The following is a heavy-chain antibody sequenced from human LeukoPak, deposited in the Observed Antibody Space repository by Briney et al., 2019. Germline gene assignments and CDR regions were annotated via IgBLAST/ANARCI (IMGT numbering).Heavy chain of an antibody. CDR2: IYYSGST. J-gene: IGHJ4*02. D-gene: IGHD6-13*01. V-gene: IGHV4-59*01. CDR1: GVSISSYY. Sequence: SETLSLTCTVSGVSISSYYWSWIRQPPGKGLEWIGYIYYSGSTNYNPSLKSRVTISVDTSKNQFSLKLSSVTAADTAVYYCARSHSSSWYSFCSIWGQGTLVTVSS. CDR3: ARSHSSSWYSFCSI.